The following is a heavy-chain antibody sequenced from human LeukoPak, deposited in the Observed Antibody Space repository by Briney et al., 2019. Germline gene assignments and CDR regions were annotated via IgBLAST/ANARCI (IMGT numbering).Heavy chain of an antibody. V-gene: IGHV4-30-4*08. CDR1: GGSISSGDYY. J-gene: IGHJ3*02. CDR2: IYYSGST. D-gene: IGHD3/OR15-3a*01. Sequence: SETLSLTCTVSGGSISSGDYYWSWIRQPPGKGREWIGYIYYSGSTYYNPSLKSRVTISVDTSKNQFSLKLSSVTAADTAVYYCARWTGLSDAFDIWGQGTMVTVSS. CDR3: ARWTGLSDAFDI.